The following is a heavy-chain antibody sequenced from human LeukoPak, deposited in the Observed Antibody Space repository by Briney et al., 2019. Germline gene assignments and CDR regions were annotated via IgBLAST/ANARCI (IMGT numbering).Heavy chain of an antibody. J-gene: IGHJ3*02. CDR2: IYYSGST. Sequence: SETLSLTCTVSGGSISSYHWSWIRQPPGKGLEWIGYIYYSGSTNYNPSLKSRVTISIDTSKNQFSLKLSSVTAADTAVYYCARPSAYSSSPGAFDIWGQGTMVTVSS. CDR3: ARPSAYSSSPGAFDI. D-gene: IGHD6-6*01. CDR1: GGSISSYH. V-gene: IGHV4-59*08.